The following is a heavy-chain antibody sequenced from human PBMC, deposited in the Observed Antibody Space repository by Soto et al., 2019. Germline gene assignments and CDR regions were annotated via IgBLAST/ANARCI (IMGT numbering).Heavy chain of an antibody. D-gene: IGHD3-22*01. CDR1: GGSISSGDYY. J-gene: IGHJ5*02. V-gene: IGHV4-30-4*01. CDR3: ARVLLPNWFDP. Sequence: SETLSLTCTVSGGSISSGDYYWSWIRQPPGKGLEWIGYIYYSGSTYYNPSLKSRVTISVDTSKNQFSLKLSSATAADTAVYYCARVLLPNWFDPWGQGTLVTVSS. CDR2: IYYSGST.